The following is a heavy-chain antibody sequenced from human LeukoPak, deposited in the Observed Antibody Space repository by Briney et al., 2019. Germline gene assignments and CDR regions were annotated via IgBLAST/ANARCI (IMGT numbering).Heavy chain of an antibody. Sequence: ASVKVSCKASGYTFTTYGISWVRQAPGQGLEWMGWISPYNGNTNYAQKLQGRLTMTTDTSTSTAYMELRSLRSDDTAVYYCARDLTGAVAGTFDYWGQGTLVTVSS. V-gene: IGHV1-18*01. CDR2: ISPYNGNT. D-gene: IGHD6-19*01. J-gene: IGHJ4*02. CDR3: ARDLTGAVAGTFDY. CDR1: GYTFTTYG.